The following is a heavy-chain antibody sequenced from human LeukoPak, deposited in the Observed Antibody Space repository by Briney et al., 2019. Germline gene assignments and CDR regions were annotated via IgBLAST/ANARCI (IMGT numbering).Heavy chain of an antibody. V-gene: IGHV3-11*01. CDR2: ISSSGSTI. Sequence: PGGALRLSCAAAGFTFSDYYMGSIRQAPGKGLEWVSDISSSGSTIYYADSVKGRFTISRDNAKNSLNLQMNSLRAEDTAVYYCARAWELLFYFDYWGQGTLVTVSS. CDR3: ARAWELLFYFDY. J-gene: IGHJ4*02. CDR1: GFTFSDYY. D-gene: IGHD1-26*01.